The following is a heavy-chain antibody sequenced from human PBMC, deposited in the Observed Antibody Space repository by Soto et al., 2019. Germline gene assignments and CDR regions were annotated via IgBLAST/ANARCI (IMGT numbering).Heavy chain of an antibody. CDR2: ISYDGSNH. CDR1: GFTFNIYG. Sequence: VKLVESGGGVVQPGGSLRLSCAASGFTFNIYGMHWVRQAPDKGLEWVALISYDGSNHYYPVSVKGRFTISGDNSKHTLFLQMNRVSADDAAVYYCGKEKASGQGSFDSWGEGALVIVSS. CDR3: GKEKASGQGSFDS. J-gene: IGHJ4*02. V-gene: IGHV3-30*18.